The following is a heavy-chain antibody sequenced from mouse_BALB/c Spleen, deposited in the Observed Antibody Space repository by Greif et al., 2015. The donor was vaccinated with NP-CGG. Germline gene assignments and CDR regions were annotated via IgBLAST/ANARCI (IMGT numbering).Heavy chain of an antibody. CDR2: IDPANGNT. V-gene: IGHV14-3*02. D-gene: IGHD1-2*01. Sequence: VHVKQSGAELVKPGASVKLSCTASGFNIKDTYMHWVKQRPEQGLEWIGRIDPANGNTKYDPKFQGKATITADTSSNTAYLQLSSLTSEDTAVYYGIPFITTARDLFAYWGQGTLVTVSA. CDR1: GFNIKDTY. J-gene: IGHJ3*01. CDR3: IPFITTARDLFAY.